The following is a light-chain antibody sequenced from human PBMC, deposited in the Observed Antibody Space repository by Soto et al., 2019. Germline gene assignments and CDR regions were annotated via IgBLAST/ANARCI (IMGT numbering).Light chain of an antibody. Sequence: QAVVTQPPSVSGAPGQRVTISCTGSSSNIGAGYDVHWYQQLPGTAPKLLIYGNSNRPSGVPDRFSGSKSGTSASLAITGLQAEDEADYYCQSYDSSLSARDVFGTGTKVTVL. CDR1: SSNIGAGYD. CDR3: QSYDSSLSARDV. V-gene: IGLV1-40*01. CDR2: GNS. J-gene: IGLJ1*01.